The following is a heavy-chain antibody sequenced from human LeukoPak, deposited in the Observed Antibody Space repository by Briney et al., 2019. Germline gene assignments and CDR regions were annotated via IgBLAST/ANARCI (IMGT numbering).Heavy chain of an antibody. D-gene: IGHD3-10*01. CDR3: ANDVSHADSLRGVILTQGPKDAFDI. CDR2: ISGSGGST. J-gene: IGHJ3*02. CDR1: GFTFSSYA. Sequence: PGGSLRLSCAASGFTFSSYAMSWVRQAPGKGLEWVSAISGSGGSTYYADSVKGRFTISRDNSKNTLYLQMNSLRAEDTAVYYCANDVSHADSLRGVILTQGPKDAFDIWGQGTMVTVSS. V-gene: IGHV3-23*01.